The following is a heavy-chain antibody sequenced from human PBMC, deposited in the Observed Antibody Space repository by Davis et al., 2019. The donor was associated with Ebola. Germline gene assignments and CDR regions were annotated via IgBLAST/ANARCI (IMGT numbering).Heavy chain of an antibody. CDR2: IIPIFGTA. Sequence: AASVKVSCKASGGTFSSYAISWVRQAPGQGLAWMGGIIPIFGTANYAQKFQGRVTITADKSTSTAYMELSSLRSEDTAVYYCARVSGEQLVGDTFDYWGQGTLVTVSS. J-gene: IGHJ4*02. CDR1: GGTFSSYA. D-gene: IGHD6-6*01. V-gene: IGHV1-69*06. CDR3: ARVSGEQLVGDTFDY.